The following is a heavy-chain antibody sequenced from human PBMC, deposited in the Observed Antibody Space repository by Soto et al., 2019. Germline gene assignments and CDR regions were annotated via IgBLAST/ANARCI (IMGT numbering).Heavy chain of an antibody. CDR2: IVNSGST. Sequence: QVQLQESGPGLVKPSETLSLACAVSGGSISSGSYYWTWIRQPPGKALEWIGYIVNSGSTNYNPSLESRVTISLDTSKNQFSLKLTSVTAADTAVYYCARQRRAPAQYYFDYWGQGILVTVSS. V-gene: IGHV4-61*01. CDR1: GGSISSGSYY. J-gene: IGHJ4*02. CDR3: ARQRRAPAQYYFDY. D-gene: IGHD6-13*01.